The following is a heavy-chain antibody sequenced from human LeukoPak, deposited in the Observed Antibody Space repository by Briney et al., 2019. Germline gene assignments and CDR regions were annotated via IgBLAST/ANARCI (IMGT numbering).Heavy chain of an antibody. J-gene: IGHJ6*03. V-gene: IGHV1-8*03. CDR1: GYTFTSYD. CDR2: MNPNSGNT. D-gene: IGHD3-22*01. CDR3: ARSSATYYYDSSGYVYYMDV. Sequence: APVKVSHKASGYTFTSYDINWVRQATGQGLEWMGWMNPNSGNTGYAQKFQGRVTITRNTSISTAYMELSSLRSEDTAVYYCARSSATYYYDSSGYVYYMDVWGKGTTFTVSS.